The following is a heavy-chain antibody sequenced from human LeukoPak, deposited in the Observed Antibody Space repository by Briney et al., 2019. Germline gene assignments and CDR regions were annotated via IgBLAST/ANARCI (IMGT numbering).Heavy chain of an antibody. V-gene: IGHV4-4*07. CDR3: ARDRAGYCSGGSCYSAYYFDS. CDR2: IYAPGDT. D-gene: IGHD2-15*01. J-gene: IGHJ4*02. Sequence: SETLSLTCAVYGGSFSGYYWSWIRQPAGKGLEWIGRIYAPGDTKYDPSLQSRVTISGDTSKNQISLKLASVTAADTAVYYCARDRAGYCSGGSCYSAYYFDSWGQGTLVTVSS. CDR1: GGSFSGYY.